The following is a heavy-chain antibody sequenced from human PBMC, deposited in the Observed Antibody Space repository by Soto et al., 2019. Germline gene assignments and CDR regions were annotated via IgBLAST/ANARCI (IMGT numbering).Heavy chain of an antibody. CDR3: ASENTQTDDAFDI. Sequence: ASVKVSCKASGGTFSSYTISWVRQAPGQGLEWMGRIIPIFGIANYAQKFQGRVTITADKSTSTAYMELSSLRSEDTAVYYCASENTQTDDAFDIWGQGTMVTVSS. J-gene: IGHJ3*02. CDR2: IIPIFGIA. V-gene: IGHV1-69*02. CDR1: GGTFSSYT.